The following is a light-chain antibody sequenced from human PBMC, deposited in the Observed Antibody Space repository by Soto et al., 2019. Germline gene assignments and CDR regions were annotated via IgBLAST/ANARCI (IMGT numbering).Light chain of an antibody. Sequence: EVVMTQTPAILSVSPGERATLSCRASQSVSTNLAWYQQKPGQAPRLLIYVASTRATGIPARFSGSGSGTEFTLTISSLQYEDFAVYYCQHYNNWPPWTFGQGTKVEIK. J-gene: IGKJ1*01. CDR3: QHYNNWPPWT. V-gene: IGKV3-15*01. CDR1: QSVSTN. CDR2: VAS.